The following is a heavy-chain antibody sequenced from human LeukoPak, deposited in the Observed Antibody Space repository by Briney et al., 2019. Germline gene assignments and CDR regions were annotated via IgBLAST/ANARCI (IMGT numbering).Heavy chain of an antibody. D-gene: IGHD5-12*01. J-gene: IGHJ4*02. CDR2: FDPEDGET. CDR3: ATGNGYSGYVMIPFDY. CDR1: GYTFTSYG. Sequence: ASVKVSCKASGYTFTSYGISWVRQAPGKGLEWMGGFDPEDGETIHAQKFQGRVTMTEDTSTDTAYMELSSLRSEDTAVYYCATGNGYSGYVMIPFDYWGQGTLVTVSS. V-gene: IGHV1-24*01.